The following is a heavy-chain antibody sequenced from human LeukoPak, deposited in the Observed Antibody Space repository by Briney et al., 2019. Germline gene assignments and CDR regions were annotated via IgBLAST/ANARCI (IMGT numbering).Heavy chain of an antibody. CDR2: INWNGGST. CDR3: ASADRYSGSYLDAFDI. V-gene: IGHV3-20*04. J-gene: IGHJ3*02. Sequence: GGSLRLSCAASGFTFDDYGMSWVRQAPGKGLEWVSGINWNGGSTGYADSVKGRFTISRDNAKNSLYLQMNSLRAEDTALYYCASADRYSGSYLDAFDIWGQGTMVTVSS. D-gene: IGHD1-26*01. CDR1: GFTFDDYG.